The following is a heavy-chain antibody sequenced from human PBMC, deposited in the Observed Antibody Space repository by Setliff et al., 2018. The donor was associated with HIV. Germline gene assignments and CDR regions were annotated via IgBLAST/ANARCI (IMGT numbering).Heavy chain of an antibody. Sequence: ASVKVSCKAFGFVVSDYYMNWVRQAPGQGLEWMGRINPNNGVANYAETFQGRVTMTLDTSISTAYLELNRLTSDDTAVYYCARPRAFDSFDVWGQGTMVTVSS. CDR1: GFVVSDYY. CDR3: ARPRAFDSFDV. D-gene: IGHD3-16*01. CDR2: INPNNGVA. J-gene: IGHJ3*01. V-gene: IGHV1-2*06.